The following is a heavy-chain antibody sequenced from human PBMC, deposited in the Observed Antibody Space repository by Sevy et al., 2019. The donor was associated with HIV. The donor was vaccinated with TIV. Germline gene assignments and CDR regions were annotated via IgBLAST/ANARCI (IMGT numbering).Heavy chain of an antibody. CDR1: GGTFSSYA. D-gene: IGHD5-12*01. CDR2: IIPIFGTA. J-gene: IGHJ4*02. CDR3: ATPDGIDGYNLGY. Sequence: ASVKVSCKASGGTFSSYAISWVRQAPGQGLEWMGRIIPIFGTANYAQKFQGRVTITADESTSTAYMELSSLRSEDTAVYYCATPDGIDGYNLGYWGQGTLVTVSS. V-gene: IGHV1-69*13.